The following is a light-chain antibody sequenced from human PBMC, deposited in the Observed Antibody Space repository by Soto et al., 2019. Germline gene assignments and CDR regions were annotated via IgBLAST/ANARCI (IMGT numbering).Light chain of an antibody. CDR3: QQYSSWVT. CDR1: QTITSN. CDR2: GAS. Sequence: IVMTQSPVTLSLSPGDTATLSCRARQTITSNLAWYQQKPGQPPRLLIYGASTRATGIPARFSGSGSGTEFTLTITNLQSEDFAVYYCQQYSSWVTFGGGTQLEI. V-gene: IGKV3-15*01. J-gene: IGKJ4*01.